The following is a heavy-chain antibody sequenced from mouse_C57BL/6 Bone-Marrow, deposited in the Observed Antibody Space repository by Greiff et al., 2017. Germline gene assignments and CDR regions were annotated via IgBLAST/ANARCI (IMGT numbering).Heavy chain of an antibody. CDR1: GFTFSSYA. Sequence: EVQVVESGGGLVKPGGSLKLSCAASGFTFSSYAMSWVRQTPEQRLEWVATISDGGSYTYYPDNVKGRFTISRDNAKNNLYLQMSHLKSEDTAMXYCASYYYSNYEAYWGQGTLVTVSA. D-gene: IGHD2-5*01. V-gene: IGHV5-4*01. J-gene: IGHJ3*01. CDR2: ISDGGSYT. CDR3: ASYYYSNYEAY.